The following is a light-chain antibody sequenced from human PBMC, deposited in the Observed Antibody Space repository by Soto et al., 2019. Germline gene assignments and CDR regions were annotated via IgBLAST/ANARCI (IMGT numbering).Light chain of an antibody. CDR1: QTVSNN. Sequence: EIVMTQSPATLSVSPGERATLFCRASQTVSNNLAWYQQKPGQAPRLLIYGASTRATGIPARFSGSGSGTDFTLTISRLEPEDFAVYYCQQYGSSPWTFGQGTKVDIK. V-gene: IGKV3-15*01. CDR2: GAS. CDR3: QQYGSSPWT. J-gene: IGKJ1*01.